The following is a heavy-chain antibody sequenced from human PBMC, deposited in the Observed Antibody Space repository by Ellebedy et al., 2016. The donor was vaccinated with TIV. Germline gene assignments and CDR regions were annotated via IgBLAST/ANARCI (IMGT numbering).Heavy chain of an antibody. J-gene: IGHJ5*02. CDR2: ISRNSDDR. V-gene: IGHV3-9*01. CDR1: GFTFHDYA. Sequence: PGGSLRLSCAASGFTFHDYAMHWVRQAPGKGLEWVSGISRNSDDRGYADAVKGRFTISRDNAKNSLYLQMNNLRPEDTAFYYCTKDDGAYNPSYFDPWGQGTLVTVSS. CDR3: TKDDGAYNPSYFDP. D-gene: IGHD5-24*01.